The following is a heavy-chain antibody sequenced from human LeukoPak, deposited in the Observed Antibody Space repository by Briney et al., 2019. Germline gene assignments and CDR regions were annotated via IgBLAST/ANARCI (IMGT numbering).Heavy chain of an antibody. D-gene: IGHD3-10*01. V-gene: IGHV3-7*01. J-gene: IGHJ4*02. CDR2: IKQDGSEK. CDR3: APVKARRSGGGDY. Sequence: GGSLRLSCAASGFTFSNYWMSWVRQAPGKGLEWVANIKQDGSEKYYVDSVKGRFTISRDNAKNSLYLQMNSLRAEDTAVYYCAPVKARRSGGGDYWGQGTLVTVSS. CDR1: GFTFSNYW.